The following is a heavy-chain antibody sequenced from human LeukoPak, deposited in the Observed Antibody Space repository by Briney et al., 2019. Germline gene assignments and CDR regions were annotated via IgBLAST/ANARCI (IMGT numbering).Heavy chain of an antibody. Sequence: ASVKVSCKASGYTFTGYYMHWVRQAPGQGLERMGWINPNNDDTNYAQKFQGRVTMTRDTSINTAYMELSSLRSDDTAMYYCARGDSSSWYYFDYWGQGTLVTVSS. CDR2: INPNNDDT. D-gene: IGHD6-13*01. J-gene: IGHJ4*02. CDR3: ARGDSSSWYYFDY. CDR1: GYTFTGYY. V-gene: IGHV1-2*02.